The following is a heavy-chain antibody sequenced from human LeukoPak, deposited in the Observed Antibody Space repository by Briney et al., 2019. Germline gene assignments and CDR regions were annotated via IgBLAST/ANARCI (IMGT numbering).Heavy chain of an antibody. CDR3: ARGSPVVVTATYYYYYGMDV. J-gene: IGHJ6*02. V-gene: IGHV1-69*01. Sequence: ASVKVSCKASGGTFSSYAISWVRQAPGQGLEWMGGIIPIFGTANYAQKFQGRVTITADEPTSTAYMELSSLRSEDTAVYYCARGSPVVVTATYYYYYGMDVWGQGTTVTVSS. CDR2: IIPIFGTA. CDR1: GGTFSSYA. D-gene: IGHD2-21*02.